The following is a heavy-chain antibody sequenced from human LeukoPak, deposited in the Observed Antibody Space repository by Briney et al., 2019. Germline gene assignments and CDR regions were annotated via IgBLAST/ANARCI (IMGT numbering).Heavy chain of an antibody. V-gene: IGHV3-53*01. Sequence: GGSLRLSCAASGFTVSSNYMSWVRQAPGKGLEWVSVIYSGGSTYYADSVKGRFTISRDNSKNTLYLQMNSLRAEDTAVYYCARGVGSGSRLRAGDYWGQGTLVTVSS. D-gene: IGHD1-26*01. CDR3: ARGVGSGSRLRAGDY. CDR2: IYSGGST. CDR1: GFTVSSNY. J-gene: IGHJ4*02.